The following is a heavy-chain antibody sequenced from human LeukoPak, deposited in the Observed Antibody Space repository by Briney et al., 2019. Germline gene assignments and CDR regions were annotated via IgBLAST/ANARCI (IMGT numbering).Heavy chain of an antibody. D-gene: IGHD2-2*01. J-gene: IGHJ6*03. CDR1: GGSISSYY. CDR3: ARIVVVPAAKRDYYYYYMDV. V-gene: IGHV4-59*12. CDR2: IYYSGST. Sequence: SETLSLTCTVSGGSISSYYWSWIRQPPGKGLEWIGYIYYSGSTNYNPSLKSRVTISVDTSKNQFSLKLSSVTAADTAVYYCARIVVVPAAKRDYYYYYMDVWGKGTTVTVSS.